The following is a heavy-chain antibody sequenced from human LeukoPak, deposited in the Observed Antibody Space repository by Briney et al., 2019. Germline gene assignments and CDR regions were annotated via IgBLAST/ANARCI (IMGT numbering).Heavy chain of an antibody. CDR2: IYYSGSA. V-gene: IGHV4-59*01. CDR1: GGSISSYY. J-gene: IGHJ4*02. D-gene: IGHD2-15*01. Sequence: SETLSLTCTVSGGSISSYYWSWIRQPPGKGLEWIGYIYYSGSANYNPSLKSRVTISIDTSKSQFSLKLSSVTAADTAVYYCARAGYCSGGSCEDGFDYWGQGTLVTVSS. CDR3: ARAGYCSGGSCEDGFDY.